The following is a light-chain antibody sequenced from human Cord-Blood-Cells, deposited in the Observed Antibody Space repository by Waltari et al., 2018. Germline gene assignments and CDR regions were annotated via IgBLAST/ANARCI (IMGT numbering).Light chain of an antibody. CDR3: SSYTSSSTYV. V-gene: IGLV2-14*01. CDR1: SSDVGGSNY. CDR2: DVS. J-gene: IGLJ1*01. Sequence: QSALTQPASVSGSPGQSITISCTGTSSDVGGSNYVSWYQQHPGKAPKLMIYDVSNRPSGFSNRFSGSKSGNTASLTISGLQAEDEADYYCSSYTSSSTYVFGTGTKVTVL.